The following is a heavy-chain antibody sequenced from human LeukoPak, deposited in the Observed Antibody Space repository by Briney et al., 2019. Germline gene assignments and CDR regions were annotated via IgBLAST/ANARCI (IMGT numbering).Heavy chain of an antibody. D-gene: IGHD5-18*01. V-gene: IGHV1-18*01. Sequence: AASVKVSCKASGYTFTSYGISWVRQAPGQGLEWMGWISAYNGNTNYAQKLQGRVTMTTDTSTSTAYMELRSLRSDDTAVYYCTRGPPYSYGNDFDYWGQGTLVTVSS. J-gene: IGHJ4*02. CDR1: GYTFTSYG. CDR2: ISAYNGNT. CDR3: TRGPPYSYGNDFDY.